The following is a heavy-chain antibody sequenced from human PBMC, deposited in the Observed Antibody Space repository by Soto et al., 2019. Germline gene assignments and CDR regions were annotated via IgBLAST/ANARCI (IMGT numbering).Heavy chain of an antibody. Sequence: EVQLLESGGGLVQPGGSLTLSCAASGFTFSSFGMSWVRQAPGKGPEWVASISGSDGSTLDAAPVKGRFTISRDNSKDAIYLQMNNLRDEDTAVYYCAKVPVMSMVPHYYVYWGQGTLVTVPS. J-gene: IGHJ4*02. V-gene: IGHV3-23*01. CDR3: AKVPVMSMVPHYYVY. D-gene: IGHD3-16*01. CDR1: GFTFSSFG. CDR2: ISGSDGST.